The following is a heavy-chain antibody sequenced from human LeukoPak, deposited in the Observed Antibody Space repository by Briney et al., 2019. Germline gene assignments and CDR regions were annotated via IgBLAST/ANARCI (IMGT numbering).Heavy chain of an antibody. CDR1: GYIFTDYY. Sequence: ASVKVSCKASGYIFTDYYMHWVRQAPGQELGWMGRINPNSGGTNYAQKFQGRVTMTRDTSISTAYTELSSLRSEDTAVYYCARGVPGGVIEQYYYYYYMDVWGKGTTVTVSS. J-gene: IGHJ6*03. D-gene: IGHD3-3*01. CDR3: ARGVPGGVIEQYYYYYYMDV. CDR2: INPNSGGT. V-gene: IGHV1/OR15-1*01.